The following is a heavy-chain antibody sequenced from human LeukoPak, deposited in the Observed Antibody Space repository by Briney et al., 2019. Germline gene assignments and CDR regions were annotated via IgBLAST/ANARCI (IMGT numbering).Heavy chain of an antibody. CDR3: AGGSSWYRGIDY. V-gene: IGHV3-64*01. J-gene: IGHJ4*02. D-gene: IGHD6-13*01. Sequence: GGSLRLSCAASGFTFSSYAMYWVRQAPGKGLEYVSAISTNGGSTYYANSVKGRFTISRDNSRNTLYLQMVSLRADDMAVYYCAGGSSWYRGIDYWGQGTLVTVSS. CDR1: GFTFSSYA. CDR2: ISTNGGST.